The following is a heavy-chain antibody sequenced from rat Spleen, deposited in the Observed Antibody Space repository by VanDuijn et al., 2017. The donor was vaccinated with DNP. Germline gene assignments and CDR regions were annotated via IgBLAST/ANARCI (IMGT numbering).Heavy chain of an antibody. J-gene: IGHJ2*01. D-gene: IGHD1-4*01. V-gene: IGHV5-29*01. CDR1: GFTFSNYD. Sequence: EVKLVESDGGLVQPGRSLKLSCAASGFTFSNYDMAWVRQAPTKGLEWVASISYDGSSTYYRDSVKGRFSISRDNVKSTLYLQMDSLRSEDTATYYCTRLTLKLPGVLYWGQGVMVTVSS. CDR3: TRLTLKLPGVLY. CDR2: ISYDGSST.